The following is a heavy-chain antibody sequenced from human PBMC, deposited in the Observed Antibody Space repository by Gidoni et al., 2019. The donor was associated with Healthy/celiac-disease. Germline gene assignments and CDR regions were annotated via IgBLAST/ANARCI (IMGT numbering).Heavy chain of an antibody. Sequence: EVQLVESGGGCVQPGRSLRLSWTASGVTFGDYAMSWFRQAPGKGLELVGFIRSKAYGGTTEYAASVKGRFTISRDDSKSIAYLQMNSLKTEDTAVYYCTRSPLWFGESFPDYWGQGTLVTVSS. CDR1: GVTFGDYA. V-gene: IGHV3-49*03. J-gene: IGHJ4*02. CDR3: TRSPLWFGESFPDY. CDR2: IRSKAYGGTT. D-gene: IGHD3-10*01.